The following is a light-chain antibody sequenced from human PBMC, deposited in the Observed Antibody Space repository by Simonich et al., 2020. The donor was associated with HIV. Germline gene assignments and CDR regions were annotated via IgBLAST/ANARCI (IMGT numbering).Light chain of an antibody. J-gene: IGLJ3*02. CDR2: EDN. CDR3: QSYDSSNWV. Sequence: NFMLTQPHSVSESPGKTVTISCTRSSGSIASNYVQWYQQSPGSSPTTVIYEDNHRPSGVPHRFSGSIDSSSNSASLTISGLKTEDEADYYCQSYDSSNWVFGGGTKLTVL. V-gene: IGLV6-57*01. CDR1: SGSIASNY.